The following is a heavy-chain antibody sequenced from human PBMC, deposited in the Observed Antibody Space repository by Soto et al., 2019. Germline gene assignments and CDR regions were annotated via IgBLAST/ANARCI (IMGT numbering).Heavy chain of an antibody. Sequence: ASVKVSCKASGYTFTGYYMHWVRQAPGQGLEWMGWINPNSGGTNYAQKFQGWVTMTRDTSISTAYVELSRLRSDDTAVYYCARGGKAAAHAFDIWGQGTMVTVSS. CDR1: GYTFTGYY. J-gene: IGHJ3*02. V-gene: IGHV1-2*04. CDR2: INPNSGGT. CDR3: ARGGKAAAHAFDI. D-gene: IGHD6-13*01.